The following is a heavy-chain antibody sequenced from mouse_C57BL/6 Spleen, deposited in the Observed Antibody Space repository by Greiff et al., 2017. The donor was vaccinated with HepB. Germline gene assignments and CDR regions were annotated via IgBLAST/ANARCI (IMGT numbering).Heavy chain of an antibody. CDR3: ARLLLAMDY. V-gene: IGHV5-17*01. J-gene: IGHJ4*01. CDR1: GFTFSDYG. Sequence: EVQGVESGGGLVKPGGSLKLSCAASGFTFSDYGMHWVRQAPEKGLEWVAYISSGSSTIYYADTVKGRFTISRDNAKNTLFLQMTSLRSEDTAMYYCARLLLAMDYWGQGTSVTVSS. CDR2: ISSGSSTI.